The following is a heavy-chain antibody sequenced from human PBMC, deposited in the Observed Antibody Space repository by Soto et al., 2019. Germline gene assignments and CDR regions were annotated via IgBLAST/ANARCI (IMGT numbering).Heavy chain of an antibody. CDR3: ARSYYDSTGFAVDP. Sequence: LETLPLTCTVSGGSSSDGYWSWIRQPTGKGLEWIGFMYFGGSFNYNPSLTSRVTLSVETSKNQFSMRVTSVTAADTAVYYCARSYYDSTGFAVDPWGQGTPVTSPQ. CDR2: MYFGGSF. J-gene: IGHJ5*02. V-gene: IGHV4-59*08. D-gene: IGHD3-22*01. CDR1: GGSSSDGY.